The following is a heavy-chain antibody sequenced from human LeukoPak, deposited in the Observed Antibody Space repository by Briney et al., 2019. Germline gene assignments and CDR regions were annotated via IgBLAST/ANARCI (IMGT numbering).Heavy chain of an antibody. CDR2: ISYDGSNK. CDR1: GFTFRSYA. CDR3: ARDPSSYDYVWGSYPSGPYFDY. V-gene: IGHV3-30*04. Sequence: GRSLRLSCAASGFTFRSYAMHWVRQAPGKGLEWVAAISYDGSNKYYADSVKGRFTISRDNSKNTLYLQMNSLRAEDTAVYYCARDPSSYDYVWGSYPSGPYFDYWGQGTLVTVSS. D-gene: IGHD3-16*02. J-gene: IGHJ4*02.